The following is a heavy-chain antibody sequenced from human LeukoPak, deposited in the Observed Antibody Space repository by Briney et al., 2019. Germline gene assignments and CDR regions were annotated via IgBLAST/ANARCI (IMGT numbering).Heavy chain of an antibody. Sequence: PGGSLRLSCAASEFSVGSNYMTWVRQAPGKGLEWVPLIYSGGSTYYADSVKGRFTISRDNSKNTLYLQMNSLRAEDTAVYYCAKDHRYSSSSVDYWGQGTLVTVSS. D-gene: IGHD6-6*01. J-gene: IGHJ4*02. CDR3: AKDHRYSSSSVDY. V-gene: IGHV3-66*01. CDR1: EFSVGSNY. CDR2: IYSGGST.